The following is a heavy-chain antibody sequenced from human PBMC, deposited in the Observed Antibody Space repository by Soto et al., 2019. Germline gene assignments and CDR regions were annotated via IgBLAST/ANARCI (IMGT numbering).Heavy chain of an antibody. J-gene: IGHJ4*02. CDR2: ISSGGSTK. D-gene: IGHD3-22*01. Sequence: PGGSLRLSCAASGFMFSDYYMSWIRQAPGKGLEWVSYISSGGSTKYYADSVKGRFTISRDNAKNSLSLQMSSLRAEDTAIYYCAKDPRIVVVIAFDYWGQGTPVTVSS. V-gene: IGHV3-11*01. CDR3: AKDPRIVVVIAFDY. CDR1: GFMFSDYY.